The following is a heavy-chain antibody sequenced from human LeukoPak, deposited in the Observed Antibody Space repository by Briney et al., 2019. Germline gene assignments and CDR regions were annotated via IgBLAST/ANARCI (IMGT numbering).Heavy chain of an antibody. Sequence: GGSLKLSCAASGFTFDDYAMHWVRQAPGKGLEWVPLISWDGGSTYYADSVKGRFTISRDNSKNSLYLQMNSLRTEDTALYYCAKGKRQLWLYYYYYYMDVWGKGTTVTVSS. CDR1: GFTFDDYA. CDR2: ISWDGGST. D-gene: IGHD5-18*01. CDR3: AKGKRQLWLYYYYYYMDV. J-gene: IGHJ6*03. V-gene: IGHV3-43D*03.